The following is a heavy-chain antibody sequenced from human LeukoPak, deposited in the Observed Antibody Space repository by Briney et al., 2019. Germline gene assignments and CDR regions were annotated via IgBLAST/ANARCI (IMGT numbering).Heavy chain of an antibody. CDR1: AYTFTSNA. V-gene: IGHV1-69*05. J-gene: IGHJ4*02. Sequence: SVKVSCKASAYTFTSNAISWVRQAPGQGLEWMGGIIPIFGTANYAQKFQGRVTITTDESTSTAYMELSSLRSEDTAVYYCAGIAAAGMGPPNYWGQGTLVTVSS. CDR2: IIPIFGTA. CDR3: AGIAAAGMGPPNY. D-gene: IGHD6-13*01.